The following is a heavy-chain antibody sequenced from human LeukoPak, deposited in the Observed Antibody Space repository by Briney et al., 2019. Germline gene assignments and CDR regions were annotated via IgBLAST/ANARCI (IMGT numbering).Heavy chain of an antibody. Sequence: SETLSLTCAVSGYSISSGYYWGWIRQPPGKGLEWIGSIYHSGCTYYNPSLKSRVTISVDTSKNQFSLKLSSVTAADTAVYCCARMRCSSTSCYTHYYYYYMDVWGKGTTVTVSS. J-gene: IGHJ6*03. CDR2: IYHSGCT. CDR3: ARMRCSSTSCYTHYYYYYMDV. CDR1: GYSISSGYY. V-gene: IGHV4-38-2*01. D-gene: IGHD2-2*02.